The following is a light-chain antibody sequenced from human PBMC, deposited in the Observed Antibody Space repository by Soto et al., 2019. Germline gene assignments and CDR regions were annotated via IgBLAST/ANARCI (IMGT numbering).Light chain of an antibody. J-gene: IGLJ2*01. CDR3: NSYTSSSTLV. V-gene: IGLV2-14*01. CDR2: EVS. Sequence: QSALTQPASVSGSPGQSITISCSGTSNDVGGYDYVSWYQQHPGKAPKLVIYEVSNRPSWVSNRFSGSKSGNTASLTISGLQPEGEADYYCNSYTSSSTLVFGGGTKLTVL. CDR1: SNDVGGYDY.